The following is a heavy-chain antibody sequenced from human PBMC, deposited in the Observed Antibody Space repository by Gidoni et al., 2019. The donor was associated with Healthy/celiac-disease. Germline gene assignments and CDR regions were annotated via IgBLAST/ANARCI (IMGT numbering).Heavy chain of an antibody. D-gene: IGHD3-3*01. CDR2: IYYSGST. CDR3: ARDVMGDFWSGSPVGYYYYGMDV. V-gene: IGHV4-31*03. J-gene: IGHJ6*02. CDR1: GSSISSGGYY. Sequence: QVQLQESGPGLVKPSQTLSLTCTVSGSSISSGGYYWSWIRQHPGKGLEWIGYIYYSGSTYYNPSLKSRVTISVDTSKNQFSLKLSSVTAADTAVYYCARDVMGDFWSGSPVGYYYYGMDVWGQGTTVTVSS.